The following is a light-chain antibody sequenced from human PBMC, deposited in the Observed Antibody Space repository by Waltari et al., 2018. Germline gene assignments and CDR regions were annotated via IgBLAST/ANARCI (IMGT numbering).Light chain of an antibody. CDR3: QLRTGWPMT. CDR1: QSVSNS. Sequence: EVVLTQSPATLSLSPGERATLSCRASQSVSNSLAWYRQKPGQAPSLLIYDASTRAAGIPDRFSGSGSGTDCTLTIISLELEDFAVYYCQLRTGWPMTFGQGTRLEIK. V-gene: IGKV3-11*01. J-gene: IGKJ5*01. CDR2: DAS.